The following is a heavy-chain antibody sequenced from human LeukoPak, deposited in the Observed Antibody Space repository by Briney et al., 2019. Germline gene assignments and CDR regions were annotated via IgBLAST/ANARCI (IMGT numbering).Heavy chain of an antibody. D-gene: IGHD3-10*01. CDR2: INHSGST. Sequence: PSETLSLTCAVYGGSFSGYYWSWIRQPPGKGLEWIGEINHSGSTNYNPSLKSRVTISVDTSKNQFSLKLSSVTAADTAVYYCARGRYYGSGSNHRFDYWAREPWSPSPQ. CDR1: GGSFSGYY. CDR3: ARGRYYGSGSNHRFDY. V-gene: IGHV4-34*01. J-gene: IGHJ4*02.